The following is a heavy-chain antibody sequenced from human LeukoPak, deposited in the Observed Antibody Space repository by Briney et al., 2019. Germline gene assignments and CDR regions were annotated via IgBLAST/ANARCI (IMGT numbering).Heavy chain of an antibody. CDR1: GFTFSSYS. V-gene: IGHV3-21*01. Sequence: PGGSLRLSCAASGFTFSSYSMNWVRQAPGKGLEWVSSISSSSSYIYYADSVKGRFTISRDNAKNSLYLQMNSLRAEDTAVYYCARAPKRSWYFDYWGQGTLVTVSS. J-gene: IGHJ4*02. D-gene: IGHD6-13*01. CDR3: ARAPKRSWYFDY. CDR2: ISSSSSYI.